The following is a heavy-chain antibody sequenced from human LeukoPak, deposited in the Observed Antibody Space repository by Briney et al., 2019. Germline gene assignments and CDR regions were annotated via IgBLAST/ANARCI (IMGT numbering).Heavy chain of an antibody. CDR1: GFTFSSYS. V-gene: IGHV3-48*01. CDR2: ISSSSSTI. D-gene: IGHD3-9*01. J-gene: IGHJ4*02. CDR3: AKAANYDILTGYYLDY. Sequence: GGSLRLSCAASGFTFSSYSMNWVRQAPGKGLEWVSYISSSSSTIYYADSVKGRFTISRDNSKNTLYLQMNNLRAEDTAIYYCAKAANYDILTGYYLDYWGQGTLVTVSS.